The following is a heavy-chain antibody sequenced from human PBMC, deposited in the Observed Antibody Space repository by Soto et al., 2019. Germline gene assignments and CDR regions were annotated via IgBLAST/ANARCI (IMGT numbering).Heavy chain of an antibody. V-gene: IGHV1-69*04. J-gene: IGHJ4*02. CDR1: GDTFSSFT. Sequence: QVQLVQSGAEVKKPGSSVKVSCKASGDTFSSFTITWVRQAPGQRLEWMGRIIPILDITNYAQKFQGRITITAYKSTSAAYMELSGLTSQDTAVYYCARGDGDYDYWGQGSLVTVS. CDR2: IIPILDIT. CDR3: ARGDGDYDY. D-gene: IGHD4-17*01.